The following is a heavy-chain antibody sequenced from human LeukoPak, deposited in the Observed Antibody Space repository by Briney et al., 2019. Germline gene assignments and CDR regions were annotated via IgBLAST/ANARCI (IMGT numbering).Heavy chain of an antibody. V-gene: IGHV1-18*01. CDR3: ARERGSYSVFDY. D-gene: IGHD1-26*01. Sequence: WASVKVSCKASGYTFSDSGLNWGRQAPGQGREWVGRIAAYSGNTNYTQKFQGRVIMTTDTSTSTAYMERRSLRSDDTAVYYCARERGSYSVFDYWGQGTLVTVSS. CDR1: GYTFSDSG. CDR2: IAAYSGNT. J-gene: IGHJ4*02.